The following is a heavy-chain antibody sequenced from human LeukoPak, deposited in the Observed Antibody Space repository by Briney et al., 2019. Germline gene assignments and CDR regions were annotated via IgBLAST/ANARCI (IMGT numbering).Heavy chain of an antibody. CDR3: AKEKGYSSSWYFPYYLDY. Sequence: PGGSLRLSCAASGFTFSSYAMSWVRQAPGKGLEWVSAISGSGGSTYYADSVKGRFTISRDNSKNTLYLQMNSLRAEDTAVYYCAKEKGYSSSWYFPYYLDYWGQGTLVTVSS. CDR2: ISGSGGST. V-gene: IGHV3-23*01. CDR1: GFTFSSYA. D-gene: IGHD6-13*01. J-gene: IGHJ4*02.